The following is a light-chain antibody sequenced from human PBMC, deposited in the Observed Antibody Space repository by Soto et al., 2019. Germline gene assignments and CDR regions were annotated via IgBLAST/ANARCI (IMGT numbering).Light chain of an antibody. CDR1: SSDIGSYNF. CDR3: TSYAGSSNFV. V-gene: IGLV2-8*01. CDR2: EVS. J-gene: IGLJ1*01. Sequence: QPVLTQPPSASGSPGQSVTISCTGTSSDIGSYNFVSWYQHHPGKAPKLMIYEVSHRPSGVPDRFSGSKSGNTASLTVSGLQAEDEADYYCTSYAGSSNFVFGTGTKLTVL.